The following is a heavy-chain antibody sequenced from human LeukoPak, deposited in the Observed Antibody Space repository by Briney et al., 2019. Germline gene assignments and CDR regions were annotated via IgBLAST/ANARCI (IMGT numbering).Heavy chain of an antibody. J-gene: IGHJ4*02. CDR1: GGSISSGGYY. Sequence: SETLPLTCTVSGGSISSGGYYWSWIRQHPGKGLEWIGYIYYSGSTYYNPSLKSRVTISVDTSKNQFSLKLSSVTAADTAVYYCASRAYSSSKIGYWGQGTLVTVSS. CDR3: ASRAYSSSKIGY. V-gene: IGHV4-31*03. CDR2: IYYSGST. D-gene: IGHD6-13*01.